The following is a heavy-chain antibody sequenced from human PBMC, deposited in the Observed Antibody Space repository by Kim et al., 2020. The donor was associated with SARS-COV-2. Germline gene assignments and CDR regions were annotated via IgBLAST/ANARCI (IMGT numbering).Heavy chain of an antibody. CDR1: GGSISGSSYY. D-gene: IGHD2-15*01. CDR2: FYYNANS. J-gene: IGHJ5*02. Sequence: SQTLSLTCTVSGGSISGSSYYWAWIRQPPGKGLEWIGSFYYNANSYYNPSLKSRVTIPVDASKNNFSLKLSSVTAADTAVYYFAINTCYHCWFDPWGQGT. V-gene: IGHV4-39*02. CDR3: AINTCYHCWFDP.